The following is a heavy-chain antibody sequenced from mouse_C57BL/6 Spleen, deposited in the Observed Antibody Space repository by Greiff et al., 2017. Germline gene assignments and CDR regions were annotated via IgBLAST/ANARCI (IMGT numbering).Heavy chain of an antibody. CDR1: GYAFTNYL. Sequence: VQLQQSGAELVRPGTSVKVSCKASGYAFTNYLIEWVKQRPGQGLEWIGVINPGSGGTNYNEKFKGKATLTPDKSSSTAYMQLSSLTSEDSAVYFCARGEDYFDYWGQGTTLTVSS. V-gene: IGHV1-54*01. J-gene: IGHJ2*01. CDR2: INPGSGGT. CDR3: ARGEDYFDY.